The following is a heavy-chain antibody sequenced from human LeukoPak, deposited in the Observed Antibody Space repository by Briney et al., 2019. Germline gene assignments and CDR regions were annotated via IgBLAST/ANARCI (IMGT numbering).Heavy chain of an antibody. CDR2: IIPIFGTA. V-gene: IGHV1-69*05. J-gene: IGHJ3*02. CDR1: GGTFSSYA. CDR3: AISTSRFTMIVVVPIARLDAFDI. D-gene: IGHD3-22*01. Sequence: GAPVKVSCKASGGTFSSYAISWVRQAPGQGLEWMGGIIPIFGTANYAQKFQGRVTITTDESTSTAYMELSSLRSEDTAVYYCAISTSRFTMIVVVPIARLDAFDIWGQGTMVTVSS.